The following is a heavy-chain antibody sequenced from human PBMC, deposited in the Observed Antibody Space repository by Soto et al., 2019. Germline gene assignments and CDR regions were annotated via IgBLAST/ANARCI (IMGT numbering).Heavy chain of an antibody. CDR2: SNHGGST. D-gene: IGHD3-22*01. Sequence: QVLLPQWGAGLLKPSETLSLTCGVYGGSFSDYYWIWIRQPPGKGLEWIGESNHGGSTNYNPSLKSRVTSSVDTSKNQFSLKMSSVTAADTAVYDCASYNYVRAFEIWGQGTMVIVSS. V-gene: IGHV4-34*01. CDR1: GGSFSDYY. J-gene: IGHJ3*02. CDR3: ASYNYVRAFEI.